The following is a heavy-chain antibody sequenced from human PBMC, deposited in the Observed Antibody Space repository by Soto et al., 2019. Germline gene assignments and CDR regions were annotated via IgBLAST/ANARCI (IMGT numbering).Heavy chain of an antibody. V-gene: IGHV1-18*01. Sequence: GASVKVSCKASGYTFTSYGISWVRQAPGQGLEWMGWISAYNGNTNYAQKLQGRVTMTTDTSTSTAYMELRSLRSDDTAVYYCARKTGSSSWYFKSDDAFDIWGQGTMVTVSS. J-gene: IGHJ3*02. CDR3: ARKTGSSSWYFKSDDAFDI. D-gene: IGHD6-13*01. CDR2: ISAYNGNT. CDR1: GYTFTSYG.